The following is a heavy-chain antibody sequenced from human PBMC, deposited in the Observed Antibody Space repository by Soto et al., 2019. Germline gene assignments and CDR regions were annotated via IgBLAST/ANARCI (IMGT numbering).Heavy chain of an antibody. Sequence: SVKVSCKASGGTFSSYAISWVRQAPGQGLEWMGGIIPIFGTANYAQKFQGRVTITADESTSTAYMELSSLRSEDTAVYYCARADKGLTGNNYWGQGTLVTVSS. V-gene: IGHV1-69*13. J-gene: IGHJ4*02. CDR2: IIPIFGTA. D-gene: IGHD1-20*01. CDR3: ARADKGLTGNNY. CDR1: GGTFSSYA.